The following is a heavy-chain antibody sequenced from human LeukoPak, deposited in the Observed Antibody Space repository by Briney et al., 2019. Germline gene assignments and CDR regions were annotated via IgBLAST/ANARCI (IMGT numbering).Heavy chain of an antibody. CDR1: GYTFTGYY. J-gene: IGHJ5*02. CDR2: INPNSGGT. D-gene: IGHD3-22*01. Sequence: ASVKVSCKASGYTFTGYYMHWVRQAPGQGLEWMGWINPNSGGTNYAQKFQDRVTMTRDTSISTAYMELSRLRSDDTAVYYCAREYYYDSSGYPNWFDPWGQGTLVTVSS. CDR3: AREYYYDSSGYPNWFDP. V-gene: IGHV1-2*02.